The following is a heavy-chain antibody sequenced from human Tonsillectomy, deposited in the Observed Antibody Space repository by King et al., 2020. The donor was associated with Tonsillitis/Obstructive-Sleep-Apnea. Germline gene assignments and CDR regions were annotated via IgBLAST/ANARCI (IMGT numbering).Heavy chain of an antibody. CDR3: ARIRSTSCYEDY. CDR2: IDWDDDK. D-gene: IGHD2-2*01. V-gene: IGHV2-70*11. J-gene: IGHJ4*02. CDR1: GFSLSTNGVF. Sequence: TLKESGPALVKPTQTLTLTCTFSGFSLSTNGVFVGWIRQPPGKALEWLARIDWDDDKHYSPSLKTRLTISKDTPKNQVDLTLTNMDPVETATYYCARIRSTSCYEDYWGQGTLVTVSS.